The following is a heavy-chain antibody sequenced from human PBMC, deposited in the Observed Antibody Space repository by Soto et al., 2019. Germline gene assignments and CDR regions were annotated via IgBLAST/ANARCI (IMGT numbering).Heavy chain of an antibody. V-gene: IGHV4-61*08. D-gene: IGHD6-13*01. Sequence: QVQLQESGPGLVKPSETLSLTCTVSVSGGSVSTGVHYWSWIRQPPGKGLEWIGYIYYSGSTNYKPSHKSRVTISVDTYKNQFSLKLTSVAAADTAVYYCARGYYSSWYWFDRWGRGTLVTVSS. CDR1: GGSVSTGVHY. CDR3: ARGYYSSWYWFDR. CDR2: IYYSGST. J-gene: IGHJ2*01.